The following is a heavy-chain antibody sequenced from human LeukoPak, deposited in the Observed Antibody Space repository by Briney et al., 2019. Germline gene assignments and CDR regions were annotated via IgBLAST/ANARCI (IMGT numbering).Heavy chain of an antibody. Sequence: GGSLRLSCAASGFTFSDYYMSWIRQAPGKGLEWVSVIYSGGSTYYADSVKGRFTISRDNSKNTLYLQMNSLRAEDTAVYYCASSGVLRYFDWLDGMDVWGQGTTVTVSS. CDR3: ASSGVLRYFDWLDGMDV. J-gene: IGHJ6*02. CDR1: GFTFSDYY. V-gene: IGHV3-66*01. CDR2: IYSGGST. D-gene: IGHD3-9*01.